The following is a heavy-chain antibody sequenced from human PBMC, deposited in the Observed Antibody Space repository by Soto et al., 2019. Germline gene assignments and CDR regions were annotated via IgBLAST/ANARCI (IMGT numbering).Heavy chain of an antibody. Sequence: ASVKVSCKASGYTFTSSGINWVRRAPGQGLEWMGWMNPNTGNSGFAQKFQGRVTMTSDTSISTAYMELSSLRSEDSAVYYCAREGDFNVYDSDSDYFYGMDVWAQGTTVTVSS. CDR3: AREGDFNVYDSDSDYFYGMDV. CDR2: MNPNTGNS. V-gene: IGHV1-8*01. CDR1: GYTFTSSG. J-gene: IGHJ6*02. D-gene: IGHD2-21*02.